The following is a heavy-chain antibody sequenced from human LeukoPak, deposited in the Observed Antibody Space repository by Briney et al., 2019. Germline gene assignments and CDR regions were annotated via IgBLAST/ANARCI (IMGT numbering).Heavy chain of an antibody. D-gene: IGHD3/OR15-3a*01. Sequence: GGSLRLSCAASGFTFSNYGMTWVRRAPGKGLEWVSVIYSGGSTYYADSVKGRFTISRDNSKNTLYLQMNSLRAEDTAVYCCAKVRTGHYFDYWGQGTLVTVST. CDR3: AKVRTGHYFDY. CDR2: IYSGGST. J-gene: IGHJ4*02. CDR1: GFTFSNYG. V-gene: IGHV3-23*03.